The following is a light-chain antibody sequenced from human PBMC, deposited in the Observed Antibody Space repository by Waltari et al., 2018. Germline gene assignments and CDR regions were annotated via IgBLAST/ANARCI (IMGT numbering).Light chain of an antibody. Sequence: EIVLTQSPAPLSLSPGERATLSCRASQSVSSYLAWYQQKPGHAPRLLIYDASNRATGIPSRFSGSGSGTDFTLTISSLEPEDFAVYYCQQRSSWPLTFGGGTKVEIK. CDR2: DAS. V-gene: IGKV3-11*01. J-gene: IGKJ4*01. CDR3: QQRSSWPLT. CDR1: QSVSSY.